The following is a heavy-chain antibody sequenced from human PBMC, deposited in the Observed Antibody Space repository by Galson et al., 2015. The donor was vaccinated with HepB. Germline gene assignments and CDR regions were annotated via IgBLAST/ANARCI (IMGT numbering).Heavy chain of an antibody. D-gene: IGHD3-3*01. CDR1: GFTFSSYG. CDR3: AESLGFLEWLHDY. J-gene: IGHJ4*02. Sequence: SLRLSCAASGFTFSSYGMHWVRQAPGKGLEWVAVISYDGSNKYYADSVKGRFTISRDNSKNTLYLQMNSLRAEDTAVYYCAESLGFLEWLHDYWGQGTLVTVSS. CDR2: ISYDGSNK. V-gene: IGHV3-30*18.